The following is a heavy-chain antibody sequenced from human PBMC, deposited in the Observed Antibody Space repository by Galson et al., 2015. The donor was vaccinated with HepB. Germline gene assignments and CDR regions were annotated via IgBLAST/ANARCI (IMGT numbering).Heavy chain of an antibody. CDR3: ARDMGFVVAGKTGLFDY. CDR1: GFTFSSYA. Sequence: SLRLSCAASGFTFSSYAMHWVRQAPGKGLEWVAVISYDGSNKYYADSVKGRFTISRDNSKNTLYLQMNSLRAEDTAVYYCARDMGFVVAGKTGLFDYWGQGTLVTVSS. CDR2: ISYDGSNK. V-gene: IGHV3-30-3*01. D-gene: IGHD2-21*01. J-gene: IGHJ4*02.